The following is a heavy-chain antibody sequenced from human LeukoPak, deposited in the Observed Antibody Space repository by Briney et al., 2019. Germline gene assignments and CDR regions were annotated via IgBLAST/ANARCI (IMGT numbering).Heavy chain of an antibody. CDR3: ARDFDFWSGNHHWYFDL. D-gene: IGHD3-3*01. V-gene: IGHV1-8*01. J-gene: IGHJ2*01. Sequence: ASVKVSCKASGYTYTSYDINWVRQATGQGLEWMGWMNPNSGNTGYAQKFQGRVTMTRNTSISTAYMELSSLRSEDTAVYYCARDFDFWSGNHHWYFDLWGRGTLVTVSS. CDR1: GYTYTSYD. CDR2: MNPNSGNT.